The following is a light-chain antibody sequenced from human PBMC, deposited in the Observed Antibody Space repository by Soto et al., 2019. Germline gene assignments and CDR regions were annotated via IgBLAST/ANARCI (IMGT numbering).Light chain of an antibody. V-gene: IGKV1D-12*01. J-gene: IGKJ3*01. CDR2: FAS. Sequence: DIQMAQSPSSVSASVGDRVTITCRASQDISSWLNWYQHKPGKAPKLLIYFASSLESGVPSRFRGSGSGKEFTLTITNLQPEDFESYYCQQAETFPQTFGPGTKVEIK. CDR3: QQAETFPQT. CDR1: QDISSW.